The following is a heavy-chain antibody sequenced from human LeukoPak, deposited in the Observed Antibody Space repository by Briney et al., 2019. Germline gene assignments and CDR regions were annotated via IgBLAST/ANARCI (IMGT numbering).Heavy chain of an antibody. CDR1: GFTFSSYT. Sequence: GGSLRLSCAASGFTFSSYTMNWVRQAPGKGLEWVSSISGRSTYEYYADSLKGRFTISRDNAKNSLHLEMNSLRAEDTAVYYCARSGGRRGFNDAFDIWGQGTMVTVSS. J-gene: IGHJ3*02. V-gene: IGHV3-21*01. CDR3: ARSGGRRGFNDAFDI. D-gene: IGHD3-16*01. CDR2: ISGRSTYE.